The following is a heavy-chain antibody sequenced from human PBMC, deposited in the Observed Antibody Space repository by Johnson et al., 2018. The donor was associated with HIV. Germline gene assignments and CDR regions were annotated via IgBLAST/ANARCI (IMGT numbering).Heavy chain of an antibody. D-gene: IGHD3-22*01. CDR2: LDSSGSGI. Sequence: VQLVESGGGLVHPGGSLRLSCAASGFTFDDYGMRWIRQAPGKGLEWVSYLDSSGSGIYYADSVKGRFTISRDNAKNSLYLQMHSLRAEDTAVYYCVRGGYYYDQAGAFDIWGQGTMVTVSS. J-gene: IGHJ3*02. CDR1: GFTFDDYG. CDR3: VRGGYYYDQAGAFDI. V-gene: IGHV3-11*04.